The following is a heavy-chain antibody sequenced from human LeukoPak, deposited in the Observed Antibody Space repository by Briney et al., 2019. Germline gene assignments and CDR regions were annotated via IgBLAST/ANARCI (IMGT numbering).Heavy chain of an antibody. CDR2: IIPIFGTA. J-gene: IGHJ3*02. CDR3: ARDRGYYDSSGHDAFDI. CDR1: GGAFSSYA. D-gene: IGHD3-22*01. Sequence: SVKVSCKASGGAFSSYAISWVRQAPGQGLEWMGGIIPIFGTANYAQKFQGRVTITADESTSTAYMELSSLRSEDTAVYYCARDRGYYDSSGHDAFDIWGQGTMVTVFS. V-gene: IGHV1-69*13.